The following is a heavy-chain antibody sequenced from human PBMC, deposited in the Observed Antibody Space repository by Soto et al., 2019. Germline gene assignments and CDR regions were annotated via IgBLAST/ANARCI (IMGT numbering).Heavy chain of an antibody. V-gene: IGHV4-39*02. Sequence: SETLSLTCTVSGGSISSSSYYWGWIRQPPGKGLEWIGSIYYSGSTYYNPSLKSRVTISVDTSKNQFSLKLSSVTAADTAVYYCARDAPMVRGVIRSYYYMDVWGKGTTVT. CDR2: IYYSGST. CDR1: GGSISSSSYY. D-gene: IGHD3-10*01. CDR3: ARDAPMVRGVIRSYYYMDV. J-gene: IGHJ6*03.